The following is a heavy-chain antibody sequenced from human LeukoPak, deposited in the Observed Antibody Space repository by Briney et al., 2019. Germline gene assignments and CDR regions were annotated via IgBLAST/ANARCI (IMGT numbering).Heavy chain of an antibody. CDR3: AKGPTVTDKIYFDY. V-gene: IGHV3-23*01. CDR1: GCTFSSYA. Sequence: PGGSLRLSCAASGCTFSSYAMSWVRQAPGKGLEWVSAISGSGGSTYYADSVKGRFTISRDNSKNTLYLQMNSLRAEDTAVYYCAKGPTVTDKIYFDYWGQGTLVTVSS. J-gene: IGHJ4*02. D-gene: IGHD4-11*01. CDR2: ISGSGGST.